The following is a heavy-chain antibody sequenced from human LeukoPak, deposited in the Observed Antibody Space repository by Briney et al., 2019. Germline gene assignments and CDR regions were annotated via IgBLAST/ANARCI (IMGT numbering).Heavy chain of an antibody. CDR2: ISYDGGNT. CDR3: ATDSTYYYASGSSGPHYFDY. V-gene: IGHV3-30*01. Sequence: GRSLRLSCAASGFTFSSTAMHWVRQAPGKGLEWVAVISYDGGNTHYADSVRGRFTISRDNSKNTPYLQLNSLRAEDTALYYCATDSTYYYASGSSGPHYFDYWGQGTLVTVSS. CDR1: GFTFSSTA. J-gene: IGHJ4*02. D-gene: IGHD3-10*01.